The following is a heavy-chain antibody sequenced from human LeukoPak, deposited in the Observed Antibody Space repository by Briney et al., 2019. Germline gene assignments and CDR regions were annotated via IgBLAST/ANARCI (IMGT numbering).Heavy chain of an antibody. D-gene: IGHD6-13*01. V-gene: IGHV5-51*06. J-gene: IGHJ4*02. CDR3: ARSIAAAGNTFDC. CDR1: GYTFTSYW. CDR2: IFPGDSDT. Sequence: GESLKISCKGSGYTFTSYWIGWVRQMPGKGLEWMGIIFPGDSDTRYSPSFQGRVTISADKSITTAYLQWSSLKASDTAMYYCARSIAAAGNTFDCWGQGTLVTVSS.